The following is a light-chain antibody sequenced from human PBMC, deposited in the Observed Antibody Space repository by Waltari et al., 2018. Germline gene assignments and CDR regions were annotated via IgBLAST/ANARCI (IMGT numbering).Light chain of an antibody. CDR1: EGIGNN. CDR3: QQGYNYPYS. J-gene: IGKJ2*03. Sequence: IQMTQSGSARSTSVGDTVTITCQEREGIGNNLNWYQQKPGKAPTLLIYRTSSLQSGVPSRFSGSGSGTDFTLTISSLQPEEFATYYCQQGYNYPYSFGQGTKVEIK. CDR2: RTS. V-gene: IGKV1-6*01.